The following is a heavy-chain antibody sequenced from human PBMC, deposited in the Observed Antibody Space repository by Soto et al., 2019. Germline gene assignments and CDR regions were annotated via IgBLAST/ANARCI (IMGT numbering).Heavy chain of an antibody. J-gene: IGHJ3*01. D-gene: IGHD6-13*01. CDR3: AKVSGTSWYYAFDV. V-gene: IGHV3-23*01. Sequence: EVQVLESGGDLVQPGGSLRLSCAVPGLTFSSYAMSWVRQAPGKGLEWVSSISGSGGSKYYADSVKGRFTISRDNSKNILYLQMNSLRAEDTAVYYCAKVSGTSWYYAFDVWGQGAMVTVSP. CDR1: GLTFSSYA. CDR2: ISGSGGSK.